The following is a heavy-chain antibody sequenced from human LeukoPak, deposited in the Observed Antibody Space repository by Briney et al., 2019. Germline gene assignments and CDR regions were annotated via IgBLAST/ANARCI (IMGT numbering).Heavy chain of an antibody. CDR1: GYTFTDYY. D-gene: IGHD2-15*01. Sequence: ASVKVSCKASGYTFTDYYIHWVRQAPGQAPECVGWINPHSGGTNYAQRFRGRVTMTRDTSLNEAYMELSGLTVDDTAVFYCARVCRQYDGFDVWGQGTLVIVSS. CDR2: INPHSGGT. V-gene: IGHV1-2*02. J-gene: IGHJ3*01. CDR3: ARVCRQYDGFDV.